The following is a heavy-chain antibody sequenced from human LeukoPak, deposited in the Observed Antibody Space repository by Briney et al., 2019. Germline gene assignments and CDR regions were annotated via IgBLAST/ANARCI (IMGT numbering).Heavy chain of an antibody. CDR3: ASLEVVAAAGNNY. Sequence: GGSLRLACAASGFTFSSYSMNWVRQAPGKGLEWVSSISSSSSYIYYADSVKGRFTISRDNAKNSLYLQMNSLRAEDTAVYYCASLEVVAAAGNNYWGQGTLVTVSS. D-gene: IGHD6-13*01. CDR1: GFTFSSYS. J-gene: IGHJ4*02. CDR2: ISSSSSYI. V-gene: IGHV3-21*01.